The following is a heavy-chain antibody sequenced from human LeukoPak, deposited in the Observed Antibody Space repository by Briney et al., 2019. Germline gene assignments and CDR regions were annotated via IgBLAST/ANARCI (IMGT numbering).Heavy chain of an antibody. J-gene: IGHJ4*02. V-gene: IGHV3-21*01. D-gene: IGHD1-26*01. CDR2: IGSSSSYI. CDR1: GFTFSSYS. Sequence: GGSLRLSCAASGFTFSSYSMNWVRQAPGKGLEWVSSIGSSSSYIYYADSVKGRFTISRDNAKNSLYLQMNSLRAEDTAVYYCARDDLVGAVLDYWGQGTLVTVSS. CDR3: ARDDLVGAVLDY.